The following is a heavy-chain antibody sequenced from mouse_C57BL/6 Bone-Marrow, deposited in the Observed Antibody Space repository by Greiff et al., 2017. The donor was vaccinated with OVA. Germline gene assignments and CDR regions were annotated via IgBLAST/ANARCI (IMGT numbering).Heavy chain of an antibody. V-gene: IGHV1-81*01. CDR3: ATGSRTGYFDV. D-gene: IGHD1-1*01. CDR2: IYPRSGNT. CDR1: GYTFTSYG. Sequence: VQLQQSGAELARPGASVKLSCKASGYTFTSYGISWVKQRTGQGLEWIGEIYPRSGNTYYNEKFKGKATLTADKSSSTAYLELRVLTSEVSAVYFDATGSRTGYFDVWGTGTTVTVSS. J-gene: IGHJ1*03.